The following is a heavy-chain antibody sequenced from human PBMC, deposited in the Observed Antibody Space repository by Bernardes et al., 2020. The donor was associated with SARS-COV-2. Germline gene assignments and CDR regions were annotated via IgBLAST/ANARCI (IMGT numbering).Heavy chain of an antibody. D-gene: IGHD6-13*01. CDR2: ISRSSSNI. Sequence: GGSLRLSCAASGFTFSSYSMNWVRQAPGKGLEWVSSISRSSSNIYYADSVKGRFTISRDNAKNSLYRQMNSLRAEDTAVNYCASRTAAGSHDYHYSMDAWGKETTVTFSS. V-gene: IGHV3-21*01. CDR3: ASRTAAGSHDYHYSMDA. J-gene: IGHJ6*04. CDR1: GFTFSSYS.